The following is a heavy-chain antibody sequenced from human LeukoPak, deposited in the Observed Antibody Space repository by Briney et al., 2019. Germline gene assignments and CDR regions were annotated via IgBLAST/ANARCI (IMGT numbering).Heavy chain of an antibody. CDR3: AREEGGYCSSTRCYMYDLDV. CDR1: GYSFTTYW. D-gene: IGHD2-2*02. Sequence: GESLKISCKGSGYSFTTYWIGWVRQMPGKGLEWMGFINPGDSNTRYSPSFRGQVTISVDKSINTAYLQWNSLKASDTAMYYCAREEGGYCSSTRCYMYDLDVWGQGTTVTVSS. V-gene: IGHV5-51*01. CDR2: INPGDSNT. J-gene: IGHJ6*02.